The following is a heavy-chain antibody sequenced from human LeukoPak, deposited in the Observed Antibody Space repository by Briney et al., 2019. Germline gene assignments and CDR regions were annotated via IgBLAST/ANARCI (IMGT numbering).Heavy chain of an antibody. D-gene: IGHD1-26*01. CDR1: GGSISNNNYY. V-gene: IGHV4-39*07. CDR3: AREVGAARSFGMDV. Sequence: SETLSLTCSVSGGSISNNNYYWVWIRQPPGKGLEWIGSIYYTGTTYYNPSVESRVTISVDTSKNHFSLQLSSVTAADTAIYYCAREVGAARSFGMDVWGQGSTVTVSS. J-gene: IGHJ6*02. CDR2: IYYTGTT.